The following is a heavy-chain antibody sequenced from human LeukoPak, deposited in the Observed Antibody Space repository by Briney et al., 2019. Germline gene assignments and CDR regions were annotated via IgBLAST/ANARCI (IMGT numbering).Heavy chain of an antibody. D-gene: IGHD1-1*01. J-gene: IGHJ6*04. CDR1: GNYW. CDR3: ANVETGAETHCIDV. Sequence: GGSLRLSCAASGNYWMHWVRQAPGKGLVWVSHINSDGSWTSYADSVKGRFTISKDNAKNTVYLQMNNLRAEDTAVYYCANVETGAETHCIDVWGKGTTVTLSS. V-gene: IGHV3-74*01. CDR2: INSDGSWT.